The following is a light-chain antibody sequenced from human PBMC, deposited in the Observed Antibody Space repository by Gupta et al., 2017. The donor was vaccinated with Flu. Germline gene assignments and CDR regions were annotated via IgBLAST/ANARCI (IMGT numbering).Light chain of an antibody. Sequence: QSALTQPPSVSGSPGQSITITCTGTSSDVGRSDSVSWYQQHPGKETNRLMFDVINRPSGVFSRGLCYSAGNNASPLTIALQAEEEADDYGSYSKTISTCFVFGTGTKLTVL. V-gene: IGLV2-14*03. J-gene: IGLJ1*01. CDR3: SYSKTISTCFV. CDR2: DVI. CDR1: SSDVGRSDS.